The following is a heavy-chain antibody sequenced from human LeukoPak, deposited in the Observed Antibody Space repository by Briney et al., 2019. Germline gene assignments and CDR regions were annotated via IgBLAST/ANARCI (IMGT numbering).Heavy chain of an antibody. V-gene: IGHV3-9*01. CDR3: AKDFIAAAGTAPFDY. CDR2: ISWNSGSI. Sequence: TGGSLRLSCAASGFTFDDYAMHWVRQAPGKGLEWVSGISWNSGSIGYADSVKGRFTISRDNAKNSLYLQMNSLRAEDTALYYCAKDFIAAAGTAPFDYWGQGTLVTVSS. J-gene: IGHJ4*02. D-gene: IGHD6-13*01. CDR1: GFTFDDYA.